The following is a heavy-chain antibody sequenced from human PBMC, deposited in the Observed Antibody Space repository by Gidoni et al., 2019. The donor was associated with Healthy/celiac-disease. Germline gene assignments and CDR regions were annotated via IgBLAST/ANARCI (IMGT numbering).Heavy chain of an antibody. CDR3: ATLKVRQWLVHDWFDP. D-gene: IGHD6-19*01. CDR1: GFTFSSYS. Sequence: GFTFSSYSMNWVRQAPGKGLEWVSYISSSSSTIYYAYSVKGRFTISRDNAKNSLYLQMNSLRDEDTAVYYCATLKVRQWLVHDWFDPWGQGTLVPVSS. J-gene: IGHJ5*02. V-gene: IGHV3-48*02. CDR2: ISSSSSTI.